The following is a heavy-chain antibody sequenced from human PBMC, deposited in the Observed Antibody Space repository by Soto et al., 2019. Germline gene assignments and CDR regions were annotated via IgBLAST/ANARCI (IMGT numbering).Heavy chain of an antibody. CDR3: ATSSTSHYYYYYGMDV. V-gene: IGHV5-51*01. Sequence: PGESLKISCKGSGYSFTSYWIGWVRQMPGKGLEWMGIIYPGDSDTRYSPSFQGQVTISADKSISTAYLQWSSLKASDTAMYYCATSSTSHYYYYYGMDVWGQGTTVTVSS. D-gene: IGHD6-6*01. J-gene: IGHJ6*02. CDR2: IYPGDSDT. CDR1: GYSFTSYW.